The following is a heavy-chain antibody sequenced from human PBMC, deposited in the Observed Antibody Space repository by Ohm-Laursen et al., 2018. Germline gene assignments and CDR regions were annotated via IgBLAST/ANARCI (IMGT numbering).Heavy chain of an antibody. D-gene: IGHD3-3*01. CDR3: ARASIFGVVITLYYYYGMDV. V-gene: IGHV3-15*01. CDR2: IKSKTDGGTT. J-gene: IGHJ6*02. CDR1: GFTFSNAW. Sequence: SLRLSCTASGFTFSNAWMSWVRQAPGKGLEWVGRIKSKTDGGTTDYAAPVKGRFTISRDDSKNTLYLQMNSLRAEDTAVYYCARASIFGVVITLYYYYGMDVWGQGTTVTVSS.